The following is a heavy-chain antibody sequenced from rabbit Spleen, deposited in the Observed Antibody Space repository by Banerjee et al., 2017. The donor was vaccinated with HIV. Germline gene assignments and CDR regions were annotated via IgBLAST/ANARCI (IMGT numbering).Heavy chain of an antibody. CDR1: GVSFSSSSY. J-gene: IGHJ4*01. CDR3: ARDLVAAIGWNFNL. Sequence: QEQLVESGGDLVKPGASLTLTCTASGVSFSSSSYMCWVRQAPGKGLEWIACINMFTGKSVYASWAKGRFFMSRPSSTTVTLQMTSLTVADTATYFCARDLVAAIGWNFNLWGPGTLVTVS. CDR2: INMFTGKS. V-gene: IGHV1S45*01. D-gene: IGHD5-1*01.